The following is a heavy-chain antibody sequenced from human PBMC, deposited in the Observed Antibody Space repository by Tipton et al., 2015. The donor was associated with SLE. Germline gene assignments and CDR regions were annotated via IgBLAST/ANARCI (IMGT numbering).Heavy chain of an antibody. CDR2: MSYSEST. D-gene: IGHD6-6*01. Sequence: LRLSCSVSGGSIRSHYWSWIRQPPGKGLEWIGYMSYSESTNYNPSLKSRVTISVDTSKNQFSLELNSVTAADTAVYYCARERAYSGSSGYYYHFYMDVWGKGTTVTVSS. J-gene: IGHJ6*03. CDR1: GGSIRSHY. CDR3: ARERAYSGSSGYYYHFYMDV. V-gene: IGHV4-59*11.